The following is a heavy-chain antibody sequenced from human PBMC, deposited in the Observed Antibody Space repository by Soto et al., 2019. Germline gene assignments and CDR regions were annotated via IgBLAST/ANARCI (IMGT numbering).Heavy chain of an antibody. CDR3: ARLYYYGSGTLNGGYYYGMDV. J-gene: IGHJ6*02. V-gene: IGHV1-69*13. D-gene: IGHD3-10*01. CDR1: GGTFSSYA. CDR2: IIPIFGTA. Sequence: EASVKVSCKVSGGTFSSYAISWVRQAPGQGLEWMGGIIPIFGTANYAQKFQGRVTITADESTSTAYMELSSLRSEDTAVYYCARLYYYGSGTLNGGYYYGMDVWGQGTTVTVSS.